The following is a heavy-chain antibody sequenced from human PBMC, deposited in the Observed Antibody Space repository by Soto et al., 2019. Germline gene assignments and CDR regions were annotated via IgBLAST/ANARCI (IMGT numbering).Heavy chain of an antibody. CDR1: GYAFTTYG. CDR3: ARGGYGHY. CDR2: ISAHNGNT. J-gene: IGHJ4*02. V-gene: IGHV1-18*01. D-gene: IGHD1-1*01. Sequence: QVHLVQSGAEVKKPGASVKVSCKGSGYAFTTYGITWGRQAPGQGLEGMGWISAHNGNTNYAQKLQGRVTVTRDTSTCTAYMELRSLVSDDTAGYYWARGGYGHYWGQGAVVTVSS.